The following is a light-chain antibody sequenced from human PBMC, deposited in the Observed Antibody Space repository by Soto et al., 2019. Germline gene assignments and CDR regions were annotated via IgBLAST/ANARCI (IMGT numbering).Light chain of an antibody. V-gene: IGKV1-9*01. CDR2: AAS. Sequence: DIPLTQSPSLLSASVGDRVTITCRASQGISTYLAWYQQTSGKAPKLLISAASTLQRGVPSRFSGSGSGTQFTLTISSLQPEDFATYYCQQYNTYPYSFGQGTKLEIK. CDR1: QGISTY. CDR3: QQYNTYPYS. J-gene: IGKJ2*01.